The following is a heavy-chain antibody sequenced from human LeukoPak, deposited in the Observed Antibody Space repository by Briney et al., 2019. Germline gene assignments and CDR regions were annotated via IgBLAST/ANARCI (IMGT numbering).Heavy chain of an antibody. J-gene: IGHJ3*02. D-gene: IGHD6-13*01. CDR2: ISGSGGSK. Sequence: GGSLRLSCAASGFTFSSYGMSWGRQAPGKGLEWVSAISGSGGSKSYADSVKGRFTISRDNSKNTLYLQMNSLRAEDTAVYYCAKAASPAAAGAFDIWGQGTMVTVSS. V-gene: IGHV3-23*01. CDR3: AKAASPAAAGAFDI. CDR1: GFTFSSYG.